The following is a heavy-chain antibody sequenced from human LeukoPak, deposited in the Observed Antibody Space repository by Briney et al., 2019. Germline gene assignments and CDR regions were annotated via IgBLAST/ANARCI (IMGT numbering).Heavy chain of an antibody. V-gene: IGHV1-69*05. CDR3: ARGPITMITENSYYFDY. J-gene: IGHJ4*02. CDR1: GGTFSSYA. CDR2: IIPIFGTA. Sequence: SVKVSCKASGGTFSSYAISWVRQAPGQGLEWMGGIIPIFGTANYAQKFQGRVTITTDESTSTAYMELSSLRSEDTAVYYCARGPITMITENSYYFDYWGQGTLVTVSS. D-gene: IGHD3-22*01.